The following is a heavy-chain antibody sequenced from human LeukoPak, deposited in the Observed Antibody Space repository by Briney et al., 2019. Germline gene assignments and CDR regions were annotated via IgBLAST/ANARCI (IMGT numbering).Heavy chain of an antibody. J-gene: IGHJ3*02. CDR1: GFTFSSYG. CDR2: IWYDGSNK. Sequence: GGSLRLSCAASGFTFSSYGMRWVRQAPGKWLEWEAVIWYDGSNKYYADSVKGRFTISRDNSKNTLYLQMNSLRAEDTAVYYCVSSDGTYYYDSSRPDAFDIWGQGTMVTVSS. D-gene: IGHD3-22*01. CDR3: VSSDGTYYYDSSRPDAFDI. V-gene: IGHV3-33*01.